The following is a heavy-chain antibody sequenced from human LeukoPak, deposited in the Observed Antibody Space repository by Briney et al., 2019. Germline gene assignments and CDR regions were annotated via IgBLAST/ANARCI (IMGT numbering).Heavy chain of an antibody. V-gene: IGHV3-23*01. Sequence: GGSLRLSCAASGFTFSSYAMSWVRQAPGKGLEWVSAISGSGGSTYYADSVKGRFTISRDNSKNTLYLQMNSLRAEDTAVYYCAKDKSSGYNSSRYVSDWGQGTLVTVSS. CDR1: GFTFSSYA. CDR3: AKDKSSGYNSSRYVSD. CDR2: ISGSGGST. D-gene: IGHD6-13*01. J-gene: IGHJ4*02.